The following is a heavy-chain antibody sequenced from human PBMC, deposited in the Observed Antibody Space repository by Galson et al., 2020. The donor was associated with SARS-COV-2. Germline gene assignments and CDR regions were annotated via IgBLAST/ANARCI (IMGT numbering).Heavy chain of an antibody. CDR3: AGGSGSYYYFHH. J-gene: IGHJ1*01. Sequence: SETLSLTCTVSGVSISASRYYWAWIRQSPGKGLEWIGSTYYSGSTNYNPSLESRVTISPDTSKNQFHLKVKSLTAADTAVYYCAGGSGSYYYFHHWGQGTLVTVSS. CDR1: GVSISASRYY. D-gene: IGHD3-10*01. V-gene: IGHV4-39*02. CDR2: TYYSGST.